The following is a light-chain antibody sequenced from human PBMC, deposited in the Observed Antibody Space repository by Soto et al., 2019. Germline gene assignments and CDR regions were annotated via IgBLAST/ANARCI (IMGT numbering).Light chain of an antibody. CDR3: QQLNSYPF. CDR2: AAS. J-gene: IGKJ4*01. CDR1: QGISSY. Sequence: DIQLTPSPSYLSASVGDRVTITCRDRQGISSYLAWYQQKPGKAAKLLIYAASTLQSGVPSRFSGSGSGKEFSLTISSLQPEDFATYYCQQLNSYPFFGGGTKGDNK. V-gene: IGKV1-9*01.